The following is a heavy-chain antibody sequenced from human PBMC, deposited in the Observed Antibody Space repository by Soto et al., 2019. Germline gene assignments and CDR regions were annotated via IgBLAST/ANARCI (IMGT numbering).Heavy chain of an antibody. CDR3: ARGNDYVWGSYRFVTRYFDY. CDR1: GGSISSGGYS. D-gene: IGHD3-16*02. J-gene: IGHJ4*02. CDR2: IYHSGST. Sequence: SETLSLTCAVSGGSISSGGYSWSWIRQPPGKGLEWIGYIYHSGSTYYNPSLKSRVTISVDRSKNQFSLKLSSVTAADTAVYYCARGNDYVWGSYRFVTRYFDYWGQGTLVTVS. V-gene: IGHV4-30-2*01.